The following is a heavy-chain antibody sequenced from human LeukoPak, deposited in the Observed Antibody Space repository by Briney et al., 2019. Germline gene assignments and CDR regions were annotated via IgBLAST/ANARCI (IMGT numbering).Heavy chain of an antibody. CDR1: GYTXTNFY. Sequence: VKVSCXXXGYTXTNFYMHWVRQAPGQGLEWMGIINPSGANTGYAQKFQGRVTMTRHTSTSTVYMELSSLRSQDTAVYYCAREVGIRGHFDYWGRGTPVTVSS. J-gene: IGHJ4*02. CDR2: INPSGANT. CDR3: AREVGIRGHFDY. V-gene: IGHV1-46*01. D-gene: IGHD1-26*01.